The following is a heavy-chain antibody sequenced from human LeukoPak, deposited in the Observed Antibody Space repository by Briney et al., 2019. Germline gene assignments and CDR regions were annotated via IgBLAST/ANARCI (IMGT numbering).Heavy chain of an antibody. J-gene: IGHJ6*03. V-gene: IGHV3-21*01. CDR2: ITRSSIYI. CDR1: GFTFSSYT. D-gene: IGHD1-14*01. CDR3: ARGSHSNKPSYYYMDV. Sequence: GGSLRLSCAASGFTFSSYTMTWVRQAPGKGLEWVSCITRSSIYIYYADSVKGRFTISRDNAKNPLYLQMNSLRAEDTAVYYCARGSHSNKPSYYYMDVWGKGTTVTVSS.